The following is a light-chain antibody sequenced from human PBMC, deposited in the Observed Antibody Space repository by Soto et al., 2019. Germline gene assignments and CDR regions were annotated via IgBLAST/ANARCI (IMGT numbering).Light chain of an antibody. V-gene: IGLV2-14*01. J-gene: IGLJ2*01. CDR3: SSYTSSSTLS. CDR1: SSDVGGYNY. Sequence: QSALTQPASVSGSPGQSITISCTGTSSDVGGYNYVSWYQQHPGKAPKLMIYDVSNRPSGVSNRFSGSKSGNTASLTISALQAEDEADYYCSSYTSSSTLSFGGGTKLTVL. CDR2: DVS.